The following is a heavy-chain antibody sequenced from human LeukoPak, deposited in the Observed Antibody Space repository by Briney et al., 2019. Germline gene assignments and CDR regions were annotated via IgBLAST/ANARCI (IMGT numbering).Heavy chain of an antibody. V-gene: IGHV6-1*01. Sequence: SQTLSLTWAIAGDSVSSNSVAWDWVMQSPSRGLEWLGRTYYRSKWYYDYAVSVKSRMTINPDTSKNQFSLQLNSVTPADTAVSYCARGATAHFDYWGQGTLVTVSS. CDR1: GDSVSSNSVA. J-gene: IGHJ4*02. D-gene: IGHD5-12*01. CDR3: ARGATAHFDY. CDR2: TYYRSKWYY.